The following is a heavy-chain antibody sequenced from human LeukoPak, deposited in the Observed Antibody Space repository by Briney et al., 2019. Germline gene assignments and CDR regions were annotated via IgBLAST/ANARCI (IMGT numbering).Heavy chain of an antibody. CDR1: GFTFSSYW. CDR3: ARDTLVAAGIGLDY. CDR2: IKQDGTEK. Sequence: PGGSLRLSCAASGFTFSSYWMSWVRQAPGKGLEWVANIKQDGTEKYYLDSVKGRFTISRDNAKNSLYLQMNSLRAEDTAVYYCARDTLVAAGIGLDYWGQGTLVTVSS. V-gene: IGHV3-7*04. D-gene: IGHD4/OR15-4a*01. J-gene: IGHJ4*02.